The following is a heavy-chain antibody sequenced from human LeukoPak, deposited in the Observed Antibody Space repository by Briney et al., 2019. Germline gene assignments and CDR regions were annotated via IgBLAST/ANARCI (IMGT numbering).Heavy chain of an antibody. CDR2: IYYSGST. CDR1: GGSISNYY. J-gene: IGHJ4*02. V-gene: IGHV4-59*08. CDR3: ARHFASFDS. Sequence: PSETLSLTCTVSGGSISNYYWSWIRQPPGRGLEWIGHIYYSGSTNYSPSLKSRVTISVDSSKNQFSLKLTSVTAADTAMYYCARHFASFDSWGQGTLDTVSS.